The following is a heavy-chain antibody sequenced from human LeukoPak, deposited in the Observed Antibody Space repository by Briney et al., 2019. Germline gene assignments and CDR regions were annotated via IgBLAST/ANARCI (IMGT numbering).Heavy chain of an antibody. V-gene: IGHV3-23*01. J-gene: IGHJ4*02. Sequence: GGSLRLSCAASGITFSSHAMSWVRQAPGKGLEWVSLISGSGGHTYYGDSVKGRFTISRDNSTNRLYLQMNSLRPEDTAVYYCARGVEPLAANTLAYWGQGTLVTVSS. D-gene: IGHD1-14*01. CDR3: ARGVEPLAANTLAY. CDR2: ISGSGGHT. CDR1: GITFSSHA.